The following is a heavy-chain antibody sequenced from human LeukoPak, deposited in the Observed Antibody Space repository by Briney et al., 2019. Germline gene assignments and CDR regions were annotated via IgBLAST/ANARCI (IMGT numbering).Heavy chain of an antibody. V-gene: IGHV4-34*01. CDR3: AMNYDYVWGSYRR. D-gene: IGHD3-16*02. CDR2: INHSGST. CDR1: GGSFSGYY. J-gene: IGHJ4*02. Sequence: SETLSLTCAVYGGSFSGYYRSWIRQPPGKGLEWIGEINHSGSTNYNPSLKSRVTISVDTSKNQFSLKLSSVTAADTAVYYCAMNYDYVWGSYRRWGQGTLVTVSS.